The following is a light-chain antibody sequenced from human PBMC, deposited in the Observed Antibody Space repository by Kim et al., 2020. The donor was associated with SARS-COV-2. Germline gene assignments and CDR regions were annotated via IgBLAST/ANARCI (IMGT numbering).Light chain of an antibody. V-gene: IGKV3-20*01. CDR1: QSISREC. CDR2: GAS. J-gene: IGKJ2*01. CDR3: QQYTTSPPAYT. Sequence: GERDNLSCRASQSISRECLACDQQISGQPARLVIFGASNRAAGIPDRFSGGGCGTDCTLTNPRLEPADSAVNFCQQYTTSPPAYTFGQGNKREI.